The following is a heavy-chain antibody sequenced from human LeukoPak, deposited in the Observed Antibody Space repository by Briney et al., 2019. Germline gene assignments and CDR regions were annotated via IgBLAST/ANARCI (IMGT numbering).Heavy chain of an antibody. J-gene: IGHJ4*02. V-gene: IGHV3-23*01. D-gene: IGHD3-22*01. CDR2: ISGSGGST. Sequence: SGGSLRLSCAASGFTFSSYAMSWVRQAPGKGLEWVSAISGSGGSTYYADSVKGRFTISRGNSKNTLYLQMNSLRAEDTAVYYCAKSTYYYDSSGYYNYWGQGTLVTVSS. CDR1: GFTFSSYA. CDR3: AKSTYYYDSSGYYNY.